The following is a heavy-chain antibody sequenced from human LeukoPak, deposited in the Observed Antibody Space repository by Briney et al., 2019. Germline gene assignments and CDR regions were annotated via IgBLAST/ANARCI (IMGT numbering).Heavy chain of an antibody. J-gene: IGHJ4*02. D-gene: IGHD4-11*01. CDR1: GFTFSSYE. CDR3: AESRNGMVDY. Sequence: SGGSLRLSCAASGFTFSSYEMNWVRQAPGKGLGWVSYISSSGSTIYYADSVKGRFTISRDNAKNSLYLQMNSLRAEDTAVYYCAESRNGMVDYWGQGTLVTVSS. CDR2: ISSSGSTI. V-gene: IGHV3-48*03.